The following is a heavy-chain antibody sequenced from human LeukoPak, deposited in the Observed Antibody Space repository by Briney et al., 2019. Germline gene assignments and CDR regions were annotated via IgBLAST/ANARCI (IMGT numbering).Heavy chain of an antibody. D-gene: IGHD1-7*01. V-gene: IGHV6-1*01. CDR3: ARDGFELELHWFDP. CDR1: GDSGSSNRVA. CDR2: TYYRSKWYN. J-gene: IGHJ5*02. Sequence: SQTLSLTCAISGDSGSSNRVAWNWIRQSPSRGLEWLGRTYYRSKWYNDYAVSVKSRITINADTSKNQFSLQLNSVTPEDTAVYYCARDGFELELHWFDPWGQGTLVTVSS.